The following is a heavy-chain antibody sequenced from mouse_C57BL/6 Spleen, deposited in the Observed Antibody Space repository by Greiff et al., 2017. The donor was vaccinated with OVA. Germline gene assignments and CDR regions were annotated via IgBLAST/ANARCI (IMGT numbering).Heavy chain of an antibody. CDR2: INPNYGTT. Sequence: QLQESGPELVKPGASVKISCKASGYSFTDYNMNWVKQSNGKSLEWIGVINPNYGTTSYNQKFKGKATLTVDQSSSTAYMQLNSLTSEDSAVYYCARLGVTTVVATEAYWGQGTLVTVSA. CDR3: ARLGVTTVVATEAY. D-gene: IGHD1-1*01. V-gene: IGHV1-39*01. J-gene: IGHJ3*01. CDR1: GYSFTDYN.